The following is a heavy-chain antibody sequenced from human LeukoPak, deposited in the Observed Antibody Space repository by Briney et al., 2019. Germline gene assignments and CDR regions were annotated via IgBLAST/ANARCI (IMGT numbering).Heavy chain of an antibody. CDR2: ISAYNGNT. J-gene: IGHJ4*02. CDR3: ARGRRGELPPSNFDY. Sequence: ASVKVSCKASGYTFTSYGISWVRQAPGQGLEWMGWISAYNGNTNYAQKLQGRVTMTTDTSTSTAYMELRSLRSDDTAVYYCARGRRGELPPSNFDYWGQGTLVTVSS. D-gene: IGHD1-26*01. CDR1: GYTFTSYG. V-gene: IGHV1-18*01.